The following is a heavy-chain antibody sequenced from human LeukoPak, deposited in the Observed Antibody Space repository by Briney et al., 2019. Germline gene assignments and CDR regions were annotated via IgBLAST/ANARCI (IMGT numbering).Heavy chain of an antibody. Sequence: GASVKVSCKASGYAFTGYYMHWVRQAPGQGLEWMGWINPNSGGTNYAQKFQGWVTMTRDTSISTAYMELSRLRSDDTAVYYCARGPAAYDSSGYYMDCYFDYWGQGTLVTVSS. CDR1: GYAFTGYY. D-gene: IGHD3-22*01. CDR3: ARGPAAYDSSGYYMDCYFDY. V-gene: IGHV1-2*04. CDR2: INPNSGGT. J-gene: IGHJ4*02.